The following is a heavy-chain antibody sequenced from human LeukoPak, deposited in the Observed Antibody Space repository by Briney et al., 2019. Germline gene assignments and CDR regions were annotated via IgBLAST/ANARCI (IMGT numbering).Heavy chain of an antibody. D-gene: IGHD4/OR15-4a*01. Sequence: GGSLRLSCTVSGFTVSNSMSWVRQAPGKGLEWVSFIYSDNTHYSDSVKGRFTISRDNSKNTLYLQMNSRRAEDTAVYYCARRAGAYSHPYDYWGQGTLVTVSS. J-gene: IGHJ4*02. CDR3: ARRAGAYSHPYDY. V-gene: IGHV3-53*01. CDR2: IYSDNT. CDR1: GFTVSNS.